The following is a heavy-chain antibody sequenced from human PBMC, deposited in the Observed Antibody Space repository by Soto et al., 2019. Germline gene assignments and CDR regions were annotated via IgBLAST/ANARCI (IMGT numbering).Heavy chain of an antibody. Sequence: TLSLTCTVSGGSISSYYWSWIRQPPGKGLEWIGYIYYSGSTNYNPSLKSRVTISADKSISAAYLQWSSLKASDTAMYYCARVHYWKGDVWGQGTTVTVSS. CDR3: ARVHYWKGDV. D-gene: IGHD1-1*01. CDR1: GGSISSYY. V-gene: IGHV4-59*12. J-gene: IGHJ6*02. CDR2: IYYSGST.